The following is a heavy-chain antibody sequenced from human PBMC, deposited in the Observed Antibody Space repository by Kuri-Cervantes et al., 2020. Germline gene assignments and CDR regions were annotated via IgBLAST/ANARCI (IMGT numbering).Heavy chain of an antibody. CDR3: ARRVPAAIGYYYYYMDV. Sequence: GSLRLSCTVSGYSISNGYYWGWIRQPPGKGLEWIGSIYHSGSTYYNPSLKSRVTISVDTSKNQFSLKLSSVTAADTAVYYCARRVPAAIGYYYYYMDVWGKGTTVTVSS. J-gene: IGHJ6*03. D-gene: IGHD2-2*02. V-gene: IGHV4-38-2*02. CDR2: IYHSGST. CDR1: GYSISNGYY.